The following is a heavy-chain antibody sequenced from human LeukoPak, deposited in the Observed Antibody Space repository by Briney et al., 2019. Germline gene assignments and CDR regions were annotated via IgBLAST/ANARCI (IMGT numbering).Heavy chain of an antibody. CDR3: AREQLRYCSSTSCYVGAFDI. D-gene: IGHD2-2*01. CDR1: GFTFSSYG. V-gene: IGHV3-48*01. J-gene: IGHJ3*02. CDR2: LSNTGNI. Sequence: GGSLRLSCAASGFTFSSYGMNWVRQAPGKGLEWLSYLSNTGNIHYAQSVKGRFTISRDNAKSSLYLQMDGLRAEDTAVYCCAREQLRYCSSTSCYVGAFDIWGQGTMVTVSS.